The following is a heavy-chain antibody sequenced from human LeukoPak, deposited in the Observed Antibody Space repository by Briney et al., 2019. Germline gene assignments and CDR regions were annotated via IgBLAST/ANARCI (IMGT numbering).Heavy chain of an antibody. V-gene: IGHV1-69*04. Sequence: SVKASCKASGYTFTSYYMHWVRQAPGQGLEWMGRIIPILGIANYAQKFQGRVTITADKSTSTAYMELSSLRSEDTAVYYCAKDRFAYDILTGPPWYWGQGTLVTVSS. CDR1: GYTFTSYY. D-gene: IGHD3-9*01. CDR2: IIPILGIA. CDR3: AKDRFAYDILTGPPWY. J-gene: IGHJ4*02.